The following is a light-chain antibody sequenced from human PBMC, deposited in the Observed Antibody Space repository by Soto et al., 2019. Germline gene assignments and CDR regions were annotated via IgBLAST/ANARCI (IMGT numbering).Light chain of an antibody. CDR3: CSYVGRNTNV. CDR2: DVS. V-gene: IGLV2-11*01. CDR1: SSDVGGYNY. J-gene: IGLJ1*01. Sequence: QSALTQPRSASGSPGQSITISCTGTSSDVGGYNYVSWYQQHPAKAPKLIIFDVSKRPSGVPNRFSGYKSGNTASLTISGLRAEDEADYYCCSYVGRNTNVFGTGTKLTVL.